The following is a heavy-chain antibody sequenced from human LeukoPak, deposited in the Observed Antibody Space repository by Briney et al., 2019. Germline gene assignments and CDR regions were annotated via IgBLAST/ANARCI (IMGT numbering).Heavy chain of an antibody. CDR3: ARGVRRRPDAFDI. J-gene: IGHJ3*02. CDR1: GFTVSSNY. CDR2: IYSCGST. V-gene: IGHV3-66*01. Sequence: GGSLRLSCAASGFTVSSNYMSWVRQAPGKGLEWVSVIYSCGSTYYADSVKGRFTISRDNSKNTLYLQMNSLRAEDTAVYYCARGVRRRPDAFDIWGQGTMVTVSS. D-gene: IGHD6-25*01.